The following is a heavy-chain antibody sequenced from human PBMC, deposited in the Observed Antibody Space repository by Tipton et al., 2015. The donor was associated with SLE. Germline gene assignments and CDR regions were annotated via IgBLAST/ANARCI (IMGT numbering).Heavy chain of an antibody. CDR2: INHSGST. V-gene: IGHV4-34*01. Sequence: TLSLTCAVYGGSFSGYYWSWIRQPPGKGLEWIGEINHSGSTNYNPSLKSRVTISVDTSKNQFSLKLSSVTAADTAVYYCAREPVYYYYYMDVWGKGTTVTGSS. J-gene: IGHJ6*03. CDR3: AREPVYYYYYMDV. CDR1: GGSFSGYY.